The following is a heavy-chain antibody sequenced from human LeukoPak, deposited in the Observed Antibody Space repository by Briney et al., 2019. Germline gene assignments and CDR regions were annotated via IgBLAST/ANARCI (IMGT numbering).Heavy chain of an antibody. CDR2: ISWEGDTT. CDR1: GFTFRVYI. V-gene: IGHV3-43*01. CDR3: TSDTHYGSATNSLSH. Sequence: GGSLRLSCAASGFTFRVYIRNWVRQAPGKGLEWVSLISWEGDTTYYSDSVRGRFTISRYNSKKSLNLQTNSLTADDTAFYYCTSDTHYGSATNSLSHWGQGTLVSVSS. J-gene: IGHJ4*02. D-gene: IGHD3-10*01.